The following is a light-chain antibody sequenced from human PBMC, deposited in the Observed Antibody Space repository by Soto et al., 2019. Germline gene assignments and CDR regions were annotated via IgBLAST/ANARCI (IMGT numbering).Light chain of an antibody. Sequence: EIVLTQSPGTLSLSPAEMASLSCRPSQSVGSTYLAWYQQKPGQAPRLLIYGASSRATGIADRFSGSGSGTDFTLTISRLEPEDSAVYYCQQYGDSPWTCGQGTKVDIK. CDR3: QQYGDSPWT. CDR2: GAS. CDR1: QSVGSTY. J-gene: IGKJ1*01. V-gene: IGKV3-20*01.